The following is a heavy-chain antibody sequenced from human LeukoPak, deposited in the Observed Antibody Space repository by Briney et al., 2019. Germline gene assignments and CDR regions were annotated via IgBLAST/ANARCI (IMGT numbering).Heavy chain of an antibody. Sequence: NPSETLSLTCTVSGGSISNYYWSWIRQPPGKGLEWIGYIYYSGSTNYNPSLKSRVTISVDTSKNQFSLKLSSVTAADTAVYYCARHRQMATIYDAFDIWGQGTMVTVSS. D-gene: IGHD5-24*01. J-gene: IGHJ3*02. V-gene: IGHV4-59*08. CDR1: GGSISNYY. CDR2: IYYSGST. CDR3: ARHRQMATIYDAFDI.